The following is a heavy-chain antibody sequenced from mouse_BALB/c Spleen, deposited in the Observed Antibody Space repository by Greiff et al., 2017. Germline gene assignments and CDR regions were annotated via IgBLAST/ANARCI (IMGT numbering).Heavy chain of an antibody. J-gene: IGHJ2*01. CDR1: GFTFSSYT. CDR2: ISSGGSYT. Sequence: EVQGVESGGGLVKPGGSLKLSCAASGFTFSSYTMSWVRQTPEKRLEWVATISSGGSYTYYPDSVKGRFTISRDNAKNTLYLQMSSLKSEDTAMYYCTRAEALDYWGQGTTLTVSS. CDR3: TRAEALDY. V-gene: IGHV5-6-4*01.